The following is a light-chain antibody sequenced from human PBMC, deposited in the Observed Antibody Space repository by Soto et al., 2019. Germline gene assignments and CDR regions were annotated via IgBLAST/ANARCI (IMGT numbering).Light chain of an antibody. CDR1: STDIGGYDF. J-gene: IGLJ2*01. V-gene: IGLV2-8*01. CDR3: ASFARSQDPCVV. CDR2: EVY. Sequence: QSALTQPPSASGSPGQSVTISCSGTSTDIGGYDFVSWYQQQPGKAPRLLIYEVYKRPAGVPDRFSGSKSGNTASLTVSGLQDEYEADYYYASFARSQDPCVVFGGGTKLTVL.